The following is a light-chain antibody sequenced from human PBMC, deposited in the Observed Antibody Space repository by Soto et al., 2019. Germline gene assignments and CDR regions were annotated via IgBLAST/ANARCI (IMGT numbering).Light chain of an antibody. CDR3: SSYTSSSTHYV. CDR2: DVS. Sequence: QSVLTQPASVSGSPGQSITISCTGTSSDVGGYNYVSWYQQHPGKAPKLMIYDVSNRPSGVSNRFSGSKSGNTASLTISGLQAEDEADYYCSSYTSSSTHYVCGTG. V-gene: IGLV2-14*01. J-gene: IGLJ1*01. CDR1: SSDVGGYNY.